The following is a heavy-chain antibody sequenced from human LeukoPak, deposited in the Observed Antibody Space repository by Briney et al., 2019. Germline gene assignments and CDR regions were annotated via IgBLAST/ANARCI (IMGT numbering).Heavy chain of an antibody. CDR1: GFTFSTYA. V-gene: IGHV3-53*01. CDR2: IYSGGST. CDR3: ARDVGDGYFDY. J-gene: IGHJ4*02. D-gene: IGHD2-21*01. Sequence: PGGSLRLSCAASGFTFSTYAMSWVRQAPGKGLEWVSVIYSGGSTYYADSVKGRFTISRDNSKNTLYLQMNSLRAEDTAVYYCARDVGDGYFDYWGQGTLVTVSS.